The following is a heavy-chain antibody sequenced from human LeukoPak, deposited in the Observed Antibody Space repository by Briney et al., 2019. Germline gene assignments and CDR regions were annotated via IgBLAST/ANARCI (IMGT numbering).Heavy chain of an antibody. D-gene: IGHD3/OR15-3a*01. J-gene: IGHJ4*02. CDR1: GFTFSSYS. Sequence: GGSLRLSCAASGFTFSSYSMNWVRQAPGKGLEWVSYISTSSSTIYYADSVKGRFTISRDNAKNSLYLQMNSLRAEDTAVYYCARQTGSGLFILPGGQGTLVTVSS. CDR3: ARQTGSGLFILP. CDR2: ISTSSSTI. V-gene: IGHV3-48*01.